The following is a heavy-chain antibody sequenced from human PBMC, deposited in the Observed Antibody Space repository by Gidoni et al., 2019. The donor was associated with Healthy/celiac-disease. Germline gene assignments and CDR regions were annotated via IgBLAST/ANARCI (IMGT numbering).Heavy chain of an antibody. CDR3: ARPIAALALFDY. CDR2: GST. D-gene: IGHD6-6*01. Sequence: GSTYYNPSLKSRVTISVDTSKNQFSLKLSSVTAADTAVYYCARPIAALALFDYWGQGTLVTVSS. J-gene: IGHJ4*02. V-gene: IGHV4-39*01.